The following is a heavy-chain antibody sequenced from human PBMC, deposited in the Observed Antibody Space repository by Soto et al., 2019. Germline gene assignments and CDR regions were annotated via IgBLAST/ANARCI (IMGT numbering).Heavy chain of an antibody. CDR1: PGSIISASDS. CDR3: ARADAARIERWFDA. D-gene: IGHD6-6*01. V-gene: IGHV4-31*11. CDR2: IYPRGST. J-gene: IGHJ5*01. Sequence: RPGAVAPGSIISASDSSNWIRRSPERGTAWIAHIYPRGSTYYNPSLKSRVSISLDTYNNQLSLKLPSVTAAATAVYFCARADAARIERWFDAWGQGILVTVSS.